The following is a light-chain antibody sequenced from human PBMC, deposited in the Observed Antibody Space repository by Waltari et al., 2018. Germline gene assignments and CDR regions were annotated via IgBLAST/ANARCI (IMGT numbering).Light chain of an antibody. V-gene: IGKV3-15*01. CDR3: QQYNNRWT. Sequence: EIVMTQSPATLSVSPGERATLSCRASQSVSNNLAWYQQKPGQAPRLLMYGASIRATGIPDRFSGSGSGTEFTLTISSLQSEDFAVYYCQQYNNRWTFGQGTKVAIK. CDR2: GAS. CDR1: QSVSNN. J-gene: IGKJ1*01.